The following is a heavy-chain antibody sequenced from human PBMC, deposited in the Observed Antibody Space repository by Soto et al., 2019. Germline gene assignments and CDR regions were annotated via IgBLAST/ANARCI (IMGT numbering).Heavy chain of an antibody. CDR1: GFSLSTSGVG. D-gene: IGHD6-19*01. CDR3: AHREDSIAVAGGGWFDP. CDR2: IYWDDDK. Sequence: QITLKESGPTLVKPTQTLTLTCTFSGFSLSTSGVGVGWIRQPPGKALEWLALIYWDDDKRYSPSLKSRLTITKDTSKNQVVLTMTNMDPVDTATYYCAHREDSIAVAGGGWFDPWGQGTLVTVSS. J-gene: IGHJ5*02. V-gene: IGHV2-5*02.